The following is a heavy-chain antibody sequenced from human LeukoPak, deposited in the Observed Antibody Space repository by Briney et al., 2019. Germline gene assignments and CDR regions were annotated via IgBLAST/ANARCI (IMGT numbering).Heavy chain of an antibody. Sequence: ASVKVSCKVSGYTLTELCMHWVRQAPGKGLEWMGGCNPEDGETIYAQKFQGRVTITRNTSISTAYMELSSLRSEDTAVYYCARQASATVLLWFGETGQNKYYMDVWGKGTTVTVSS. CDR3: ARQASATVLLWFGETGQNKYYMDV. CDR2: CNPEDGET. D-gene: IGHD3-10*01. CDR1: GYTLTELC. V-gene: IGHV1-24*01. J-gene: IGHJ6*03.